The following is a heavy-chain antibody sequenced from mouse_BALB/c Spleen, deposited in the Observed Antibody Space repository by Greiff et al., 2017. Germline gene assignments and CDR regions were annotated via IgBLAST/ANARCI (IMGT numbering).Heavy chain of an antibody. D-gene: IGHD1-2*01. CDR3: NGGITAWFAY. J-gene: IGHJ3*01. CDR1: GFNIKDYY. V-gene: IGHV14-4*02. CDR2: IDPENGDT. Sequence: EVQLQQSGAELVRSGASVKLSCTASGFNIKDYYMHWVKQRPEQGLEWIGWIDPENGDTEYAPKFQGKATMTADTSSNTAYLQLSSLTSEDTAVYYCNGGITAWFAYWGQGTLVTVSA.